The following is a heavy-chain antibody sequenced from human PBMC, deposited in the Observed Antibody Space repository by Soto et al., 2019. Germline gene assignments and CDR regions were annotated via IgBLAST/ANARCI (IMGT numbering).Heavy chain of an antibody. J-gene: IGHJ4*02. V-gene: IGHV2-70*04. Sequence: SGPTLVNPTQTLTLTCTCSGFSLSTPGMRVSWMRQPPGKALEWLARIDWDDDTFYSPSLKTRRTISKDTSKNQVVLTVANMDPTGTFLYYCTRVWSAESFDYWGQGALVTVSS. CDR2: IDWDDDT. CDR1: GFSLSTPGMR. D-gene: IGHD3-3*01. CDR3: TRVWSAESFDY.